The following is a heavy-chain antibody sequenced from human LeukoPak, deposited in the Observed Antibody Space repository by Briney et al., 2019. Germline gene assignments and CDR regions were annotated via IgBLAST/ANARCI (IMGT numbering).Heavy chain of an antibody. CDR2: IYHSGST. CDR1: GYSISSGYY. Sequence: SETLSLTCTVSGYSISSGYYWGWIRQPPGKGLEWIGSIYHSGSTYYNPSLKSRVTISVDTSKNQFSLKLSSVTAVDTAVYYCASNDVAARPFYAYWGQGTLVTVSS. V-gene: IGHV4-38-2*02. J-gene: IGHJ4*02. D-gene: IGHD6-6*01. CDR3: ASNDVAARPFYAY.